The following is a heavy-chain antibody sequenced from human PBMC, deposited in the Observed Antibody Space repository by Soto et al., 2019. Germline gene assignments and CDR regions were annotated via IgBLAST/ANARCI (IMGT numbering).Heavy chain of an antibody. CDR3: AKTGMATTAILDY. J-gene: IGHJ4*02. Sequence: SLRLSCAASGFTFSSYAMSWVRQAPGKGLEWVSAISGSGGSTYYADSVKGRFTISRDNSKNTLYLQMNSLRAEDTAVYYCAKTGMATTAILDYWGQGTFVTVSS. D-gene: IGHD1-1*01. CDR1: GFTFSSYA. CDR2: ISGSGGST. V-gene: IGHV3-23*01.